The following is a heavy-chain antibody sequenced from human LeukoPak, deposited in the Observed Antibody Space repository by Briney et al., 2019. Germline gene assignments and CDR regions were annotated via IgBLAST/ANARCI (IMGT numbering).Heavy chain of an antibody. CDR3: TTVRPGTSGYSY. J-gene: IGHJ4*02. CDR1: GFTFSSAW. CDR2: VRSKADGGTT. D-gene: IGHD3-22*01. V-gene: IGHV3-15*01. Sequence: GGSLRLSCAASGFTFSSAWMAWVRQAPGKGLEWVGRVRSKADGGTTDYAAPAKGRFTISRDDSKNTVLLQMNSLKTEDTAVYYCTTVRPGTSGYSYWGQGTLVTVSS.